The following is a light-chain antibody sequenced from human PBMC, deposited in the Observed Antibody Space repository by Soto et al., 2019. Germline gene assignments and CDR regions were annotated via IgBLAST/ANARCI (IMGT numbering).Light chain of an antibody. CDR3: SSYTRSSLL. V-gene: IGLV2-14*03. CDR2: DVT. J-gene: IGLJ2*01. CDR1: SNDVGGHDF. Sequence: QSVLTQPASVSGSPGQSITISCTGTSNDVGGHDFVAWYQHLPGKAPKLLIYDVTDRPSGVSNRFSGSKSGNTASLTISGLQAEDEADYYCSSYTRSSLLFGGGTKLTVL.